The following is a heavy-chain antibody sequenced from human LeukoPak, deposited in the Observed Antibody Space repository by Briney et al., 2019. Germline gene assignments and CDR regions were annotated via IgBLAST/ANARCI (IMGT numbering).Heavy chain of an antibody. V-gene: IGHV1-8*01. CDR2: MNPNSGNT. CDR3: ARSPLYDFWSGYYSEGVDY. D-gene: IGHD3-3*01. Sequence: GASVKVSCKASGYTFTSYDINWVRQATGQGLEWMGWMNPNSGNTGYAQKFQGRVTMTRNTSISTAYMELSSLRPEDTAVYYCARSPLYDFWSGYYSEGVDYWGQGTLVTVSS. J-gene: IGHJ4*02. CDR1: GYTFTSYD.